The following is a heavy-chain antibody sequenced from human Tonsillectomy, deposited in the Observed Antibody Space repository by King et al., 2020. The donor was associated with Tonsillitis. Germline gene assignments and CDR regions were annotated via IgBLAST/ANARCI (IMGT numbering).Heavy chain of an antibody. J-gene: IGHJ4*02. D-gene: IGHD4-17*01. CDR2: IIPIFGAT. CDR3: ARVKEGGDYLSPFDY. V-gene: IGHV1-69*18. CDR1: GGTFSAYA. Sequence: QLVQSGAEVKNPGSSVKVSCKASGGTFSAYAISWVRQAPGQGLEYMGRIIPIFGATKYAQKFQGRVTITADESTSTAYMELSSLRSEDTAVYYCARVKEGGDYLSPFDYWGQGTLVTVSS.